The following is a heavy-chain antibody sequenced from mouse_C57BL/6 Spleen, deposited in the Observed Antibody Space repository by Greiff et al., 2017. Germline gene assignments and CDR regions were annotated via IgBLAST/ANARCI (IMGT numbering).Heavy chain of an antibody. J-gene: IGHJ3*01. Sequence: VQLQQSGAELVKPGASVKLSCKASGYTFTSYWMHWVKQRPGQGLEWIGMIHPNSGSTNYNEKFKSKATLTVDKSSSTAYMQLSSLTSEDSAVYYCARYKDYYGFAYWGQGTLVTVSA. CDR2: IHPNSGST. D-gene: IGHD1-1*01. CDR3: ARYKDYYGFAY. CDR1: GYTFTSYW. V-gene: IGHV1-64*01.